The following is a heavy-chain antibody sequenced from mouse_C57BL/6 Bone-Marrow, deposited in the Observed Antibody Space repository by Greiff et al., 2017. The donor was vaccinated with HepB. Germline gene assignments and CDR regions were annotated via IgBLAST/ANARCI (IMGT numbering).Heavy chain of an antibody. CDR3: ARENFLAWFAY. CDR2: INPGSGGT. Sequence: VQLQQSGAELVRPGTSVKVSCKASGYAFTNYLIEWVKQRPGQGLEWIGVINPGSGGTKYNEKLKGKATLTADKSSSTAYMQLISLTSEDSAVYFCARENFLAWFAYWGQGTLVTVSA. CDR1: GYAFTNYL. V-gene: IGHV1-54*01. J-gene: IGHJ3*01.